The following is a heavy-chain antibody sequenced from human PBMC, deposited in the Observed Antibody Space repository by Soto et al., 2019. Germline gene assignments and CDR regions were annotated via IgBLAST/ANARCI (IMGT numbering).Heavy chain of an antibody. J-gene: IGHJ4*02. CDR2: IHYSGST. Sequence: SVTMCLRWSVSGGTIRSLIYYWGLISKPPGKGLEWIGNIHYSGSTYYDSSLQSRVTISIDTSKNQFSLKLSSVTATDTAVYYCASQHYYDSSGYYVVYWGQGTLVTVSS. CDR3: ASQHYYDSSGYYVVY. CDR1: GGTIRSLIYY. V-gene: IGHV4-39*01. D-gene: IGHD3-22*01.